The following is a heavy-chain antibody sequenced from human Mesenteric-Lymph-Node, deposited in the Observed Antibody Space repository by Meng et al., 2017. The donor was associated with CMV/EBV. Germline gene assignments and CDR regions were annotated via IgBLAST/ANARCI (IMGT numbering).Heavy chain of an antibody. CDR1: GFTFSSYA. CDR2: IPYDGGDK. V-gene: IGHV3-30*02. Sequence: GGSLRLSCAASGFTFSSYAMSWVRQAPGKGLEWVAFIPYDGGDKYYVDSVKGRFTISRDNSKNTLYLQMNSLRAEDTAVYFCAKSPARGYCSSTSCYFDYWGQGTLVTVSS. D-gene: IGHD2-2*01. CDR3: AKSPARGYCSSTSCYFDY. J-gene: IGHJ4*02.